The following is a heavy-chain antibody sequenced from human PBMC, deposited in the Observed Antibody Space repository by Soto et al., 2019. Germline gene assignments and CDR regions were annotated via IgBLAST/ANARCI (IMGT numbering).Heavy chain of an antibody. CDR1: GGSISGYY. J-gene: IGHJ5*02. V-gene: IGHV4-4*07. CDR2: FYSSVSS. CDR3: ARDSSGYYMFDL. D-gene: IGHD3-22*01. Sequence: PSETLSLTCSVSGGSISGYYWSWIRQPAGRGLEWIGRFYSSVSSNYNPSLKSRVTMSVDTSKNQFSLRVSSVTAADTAVYHCARDSSGYYMFDLWGQGTLVTVSS.